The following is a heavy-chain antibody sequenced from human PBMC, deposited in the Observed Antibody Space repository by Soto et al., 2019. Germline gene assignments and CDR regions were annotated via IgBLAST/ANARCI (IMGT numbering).Heavy chain of an antibody. Sequence: EVQLVESGGGLVQPGGSLRLSCAASGFTFSSYDMHWVRQATGKGLEWVSAIGTAGDTYYPGSVKGRFTISRENAKNSLYLQMNSLRAEDTAVYYCARSGSYTMGPNWFDPWGQGTLVTVSS. CDR3: ARSGSYTMGPNWFDP. V-gene: IGHV3-13*01. J-gene: IGHJ5*02. D-gene: IGHD1-26*01. CDR2: IGTAGDT. CDR1: GFTFSSYD.